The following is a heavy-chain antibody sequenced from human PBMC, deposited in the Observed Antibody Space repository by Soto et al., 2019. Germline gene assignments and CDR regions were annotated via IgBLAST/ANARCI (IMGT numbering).Heavy chain of an antibody. CDR1: GFTFGDYY. CDR2: ISSSHSTI. CDR3: ARSRSYFDF. V-gene: IGHV3-11*01. J-gene: IGHJ4*02. Sequence: QVQLVESGGGLVKPGGSLRLSCAASGFTFGDYYMSWIRQAPGKGLAWVSFISSSHSTIYYSDSVKGRFTISRDNAKNSLHLQMNSLRVEDTAVYYCARSRSYFDFWGQGTLITVSS.